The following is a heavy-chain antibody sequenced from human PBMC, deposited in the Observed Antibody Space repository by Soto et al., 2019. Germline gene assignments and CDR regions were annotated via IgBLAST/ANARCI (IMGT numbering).Heavy chain of an antibody. J-gene: IGHJ4*02. Sequence: QVQVVQSGAEVKKPGASVKVSCKTSGYSFTAYYIHWVRQAPGHGLEWMGWINPDSGVTNYAQKFQGWDTLTGDTSTSTAYMELSRLKSDATAVYYCARDQGSGWYSDFDYLGQGTRVTVSS. D-gene: IGHD6-19*01. CDR2: INPDSGVT. CDR1: GYSFTAYY. V-gene: IGHV1-2*04. CDR3: ARDQGSGWYSDFDY.